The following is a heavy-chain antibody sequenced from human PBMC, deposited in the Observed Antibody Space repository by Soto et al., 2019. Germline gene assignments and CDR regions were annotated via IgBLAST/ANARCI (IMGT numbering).Heavy chain of an antibody. D-gene: IGHD3-3*01. CDR2: ISYDGSNK. J-gene: IGHJ5*02. CDR1: GFTFSSYA. V-gene: IGHV3-30-3*01. CDR3: ARAYGIFGVVTKIGGFDP. Sequence: GGSLRLSCAASGFTFSSYAMHWVRQAPGKGLEWVAVISYDGSNKYYADSVKGRFTISRDNSKNTLYLQMNSLRAEDTAVYYCARAYGIFGVVTKIGGFDPWGQGTLVTVSS.